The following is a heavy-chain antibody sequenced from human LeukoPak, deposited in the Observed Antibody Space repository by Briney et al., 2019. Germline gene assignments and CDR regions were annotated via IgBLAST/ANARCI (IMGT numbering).Heavy chain of an antibody. J-gene: IGHJ4*02. Sequence: GGSLRLSCAASGYTFSDYYMSWIRQAPGKGLEWVSYISSSSSVIYFTDSVKGRFTLSRDNAKNSLYLQMNSLRAEDTAVYYCVRKVRGDYFDYWGQGTLVTVSS. V-gene: IGHV3-11*04. CDR1: GYTFSDYY. CDR2: ISSSSSVI. CDR3: VRKVRGDYFDY. D-gene: IGHD3-10*01.